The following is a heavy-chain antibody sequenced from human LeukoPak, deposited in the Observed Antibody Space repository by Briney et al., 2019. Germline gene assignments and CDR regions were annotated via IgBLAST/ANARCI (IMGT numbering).Heavy chain of an antibody. CDR2: IYYSGST. D-gene: IGHD1-26*01. J-gene: IGHJ4*02. CDR3: AREYSGSPRFDY. Sequence: PAETLSLTCTVSGGSISSSSYYWGWIRQPPGKGLELIGSIYYSGSTFYNPSLKSRVTISVDTSKNQFSLKLSSVTAADTAVYYCAREYSGSPRFDYWGQGTLVTVSS. V-gene: IGHV4-39*02. CDR1: GGSISSSSYY.